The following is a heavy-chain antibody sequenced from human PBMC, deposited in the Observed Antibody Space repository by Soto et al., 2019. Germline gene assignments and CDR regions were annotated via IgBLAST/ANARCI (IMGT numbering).Heavy chain of an antibody. Sequence: ASVKVSCKASGYTFTSYGISWVRQAPGQGLEWMGWISAYNGNTNYAQKLQGRVTMTTDTSTSTAYMELRSLRSDDTAVYYCAKVTGVIPDSYYGMDVWGQGTTVTVSS. CDR3: AKVTGVIPDSYYGMDV. V-gene: IGHV1-18*01. J-gene: IGHJ6*02. CDR2: ISAYNGNT. D-gene: IGHD7-27*01. CDR1: GYTFTSYG.